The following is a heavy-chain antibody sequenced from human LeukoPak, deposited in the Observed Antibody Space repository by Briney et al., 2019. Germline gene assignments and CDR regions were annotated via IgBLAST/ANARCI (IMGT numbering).Heavy chain of an antibody. CDR1: GGTLSTHA. Sequence: SVKVSCKASGGTLSTHAVSWVRQAPGQGLEWMGGIILISPTANYAQKFQDRVTITMDQYTTHMELSSLRSDNTAVYYCATGRVSDTTLVSWFDNWGQGTLVTVSS. CDR2: IILISPTA. D-gene: IGHD5-18*01. J-gene: IGHJ5*02. V-gene: IGHV1-69*05. CDR3: ATGRVSDTTLVSWFDN.